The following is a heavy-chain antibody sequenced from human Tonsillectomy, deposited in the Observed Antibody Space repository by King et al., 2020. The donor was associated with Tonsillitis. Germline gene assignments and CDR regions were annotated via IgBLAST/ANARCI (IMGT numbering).Heavy chain of an antibody. Sequence: VQLQESGPGLVKPSETLSLTCTVSGCSVSSGSYYWSWIRQPPGKGLEWIGYIYYSGSTNYNPSLKSRVTISVDTAKNQFSLKLSSVTAADTAVYYCARGFRSDRVDYWGQGTLVTVSS. CDR3: ARGFRSDRVDY. CDR1: GCSVSSGSYY. J-gene: IGHJ4*02. V-gene: IGHV4-61*01. CDR2: IYYSGST.